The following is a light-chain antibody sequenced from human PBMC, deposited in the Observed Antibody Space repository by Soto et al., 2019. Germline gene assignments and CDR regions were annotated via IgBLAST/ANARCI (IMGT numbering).Light chain of an antibody. Sequence: EIVLTQSPGPLSLSPGERATLSCRTSQSVSSSYLAWYQQKPGQAPRLLIYGASSRATGIPDRFSGSGSGTDFTLTISRLEPEDFAVYYCQQYGSSPPWTFGQGTKVDI. CDR1: QSVSSSY. CDR3: QQYGSSPPWT. V-gene: IGKV3-20*01. CDR2: GAS. J-gene: IGKJ1*01.